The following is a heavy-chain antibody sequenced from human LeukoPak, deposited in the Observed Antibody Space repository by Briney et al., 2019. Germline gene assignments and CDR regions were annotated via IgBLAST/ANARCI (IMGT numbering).Heavy chain of an antibody. CDR1: GGSISSYY. CDR3: ASYSSAIRMDV. J-gene: IGHJ6*04. CDR2: IYTSGTT. D-gene: IGHD6-25*01. Sequence: PSETLSLTCTVSGGSISSYYWSWIRQPAGKGMEWVGRIYTSGTTNYNPSLKSRVTISVDKSKNQFSLKLSSVTAADTAVYYSASYSSAIRMDVWGKGTTVTVSS. V-gene: IGHV4-4*07.